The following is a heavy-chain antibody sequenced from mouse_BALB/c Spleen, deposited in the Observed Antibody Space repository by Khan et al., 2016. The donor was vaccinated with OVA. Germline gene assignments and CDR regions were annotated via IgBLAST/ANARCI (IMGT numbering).Heavy chain of an antibody. V-gene: IGHV1-4*01. Sequence: QVQLQQSGAELARPGASVTMSCKASGYTFTSNTMHWVKQRPGQDLEWIGYINPSSGYTNYNQNFKDKATLTADKSSSPAYMQLSSLTSEDSAVYYCARRTTVYPMDSWGQGTSVTVSS. J-gene: IGHJ4*01. CDR1: GYTFTSNT. CDR3: ARRTTVYPMDS. D-gene: IGHD1-1*01. CDR2: INPSSGYT.